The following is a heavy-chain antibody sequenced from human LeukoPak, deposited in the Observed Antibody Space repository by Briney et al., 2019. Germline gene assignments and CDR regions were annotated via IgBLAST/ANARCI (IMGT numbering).Heavy chain of an antibody. CDR2: IYHDGST. CDR3: ARDRSSYITMVRGVISWFDP. V-gene: IGHV4-30-2*01. D-gene: IGHD3-10*01. J-gene: IGHJ5*02. Sequence: SQTLSLTCTVSGGSTSSGGYYWSWIRQPPGKGPEWIGYIYHDGSTYYNPSLKSRVTISVDTSKNQFSLKLSSVTAADTAVYYCARDRSSYITMVRGVISWFDPWGQGTLVTVSS. CDR1: GGSTSSGGYY.